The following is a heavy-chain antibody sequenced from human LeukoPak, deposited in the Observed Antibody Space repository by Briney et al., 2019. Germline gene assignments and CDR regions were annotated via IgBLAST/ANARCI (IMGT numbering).Heavy chain of an antibody. CDR2: IYYSGST. V-gene: IGHV4-39*01. Sequence: SETLSLTCTVSGGSISSSSYYWGWLRQPPGKGLEWIGSIYYSGSTYYNPSLKSRVTISVDTSKNQFSLKLSSVTAADTAVYYCARRSLEWLTFDYWGQGTLVTVSS. CDR3: ARRSLEWLTFDY. CDR1: GGSISSSSYY. D-gene: IGHD3-3*01. J-gene: IGHJ4*02.